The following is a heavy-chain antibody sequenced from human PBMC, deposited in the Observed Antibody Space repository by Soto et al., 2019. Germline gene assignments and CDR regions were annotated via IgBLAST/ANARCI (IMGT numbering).Heavy chain of an antibody. Sequence: ASVKVSCKASGYTFTSYGISWVRQAPGQGLEWMGWISAYNGNTNYAQKLQGRVTMTTDTSTSTAYMELRSLRSDDTAVYYCAREIPGYSYGYYFDYWGQGTLVTVSS. V-gene: IGHV1-18*01. CDR3: AREIPGYSYGYYFDY. J-gene: IGHJ4*02. CDR2: ISAYNGNT. D-gene: IGHD5-18*01. CDR1: GYTFTSYG.